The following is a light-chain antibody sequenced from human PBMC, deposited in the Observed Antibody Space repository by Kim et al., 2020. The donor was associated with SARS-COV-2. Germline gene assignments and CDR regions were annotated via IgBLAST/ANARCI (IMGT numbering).Light chain of an antibody. Sequence: DIQTTQSPSTLSASVGDRVTITCRASQSVSSWLAWYQQKPGKAPKVLIYKASSLESGVPSRFSGTGSGTDFTLSISSLQPDDFAAYYCLQYNTLPWTFGQGTKVDIK. CDR3: LQYNTLPWT. J-gene: IGKJ1*01. CDR2: KAS. CDR1: QSVSSW. V-gene: IGKV1-5*03.